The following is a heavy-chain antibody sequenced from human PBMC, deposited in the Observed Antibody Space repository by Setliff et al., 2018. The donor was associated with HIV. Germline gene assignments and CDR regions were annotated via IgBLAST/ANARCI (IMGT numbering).Heavy chain of an antibody. CDR3: ERSGPVWFGEPPYYFDS. D-gene: IGHD3-10*01. Sequence: SETLSLTCTVSGGSLSSTTYYWGWIRQPPGKGLEWIGIIDYSGNTYYNPSLKSRITISVDTSKNQFSLKLSSVTAADTAVYYCERSGPVWFGEPPYYFDSWGLGTRVTVTS. V-gene: IGHV4-39*07. CDR2: IDYSGNT. CDR1: GGSLSSTTYY. J-gene: IGHJ4*02.